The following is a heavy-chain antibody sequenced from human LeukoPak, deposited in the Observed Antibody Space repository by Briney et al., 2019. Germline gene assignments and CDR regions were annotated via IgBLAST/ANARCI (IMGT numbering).Heavy chain of an antibody. D-gene: IGHD5-12*01. V-gene: IGHV3-43D*03. CDR3: AKDMSDGYSGYEEIDY. J-gene: IGHJ4*02. CDR1: GFTFDDYA. Sequence: GGSLRLSCAASGFTFDDYAMHWVRQAPGKGLEWVSLISWDGGSTYYADSVKGRFTISRDNSKNSLYLQMNSLRAEDTALYYCAKDMSDGYSGYEEIDYWGQGTLVTVSS. CDR2: ISWDGGST.